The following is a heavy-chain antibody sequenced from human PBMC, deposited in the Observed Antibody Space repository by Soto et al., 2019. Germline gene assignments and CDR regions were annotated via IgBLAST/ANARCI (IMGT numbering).Heavy chain of an antibody. J-gene: IGHJ4*02. CDR3: ASVGGRGWYGEFDY. V-gene: IGHV1-8*01. CDR1: GYTFTRYD. D-gene: IGHD6-19*01. CDR2: MNPNSGNT. Sequence: GASVKVSCKASGYTFTRYDINWVRQATGQGLEWMGWMNPNSGNTGYAQKFQGRVTMTRNTSISTAYMELSSLRSEDTAVYYCASVGGRGWYGEFDYWGQGTLVTVSS.